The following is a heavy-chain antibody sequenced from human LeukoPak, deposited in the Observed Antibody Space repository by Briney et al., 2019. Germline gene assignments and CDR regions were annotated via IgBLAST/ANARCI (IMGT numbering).Heavy chain of an antibody. Sequence: SETLSLTCTVSGGSISSSSYSWGWIRQPPGKGLEWIGSIYYSGSTYYNPSLKSRVTISVDTSKNQFSLKLSSVTAADTAVYYCASLEYDFWSGYPKSEAFDIWGQGTMVTVSS. D-gene: IGHD3-3*01. CDR3: ASLEYDFWSGYPKSEAFDI. J-gene: IGHJ3*02. V-gene: IGHV4-39*01. CDR2: IYYSGST. CDR1: GGSISSSSYS.